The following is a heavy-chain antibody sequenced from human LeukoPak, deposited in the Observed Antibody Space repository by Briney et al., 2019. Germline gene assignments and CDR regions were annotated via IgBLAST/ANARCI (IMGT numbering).Heavy chain of an antibody. V-gene: IGHV3-74*01. D-gene: IGHD3-22*01. CDR1: AFASINYC. Sequence: PAGSLRPSCAASAFASINYCMSCFGQAPRQALVWLSRINSDGSSRHYADSVKGPLTISRDNAKNTLHLQMTSMRAEDTAVNYCARGGPDSSDYSSLFYY. CDR3: ARGGPDSSDYSSLFYY. CDR2: INSDGSSR. J-gene: IGHJ4*01.